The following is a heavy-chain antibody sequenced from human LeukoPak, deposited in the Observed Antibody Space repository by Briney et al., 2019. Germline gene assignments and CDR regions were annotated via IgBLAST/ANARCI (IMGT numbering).Heavy chain of an antibody. V-gene: IGHV4-34*01. CDR1: GGSFSGYY. J-gene: IGHJ4*02. D-gene: IGHD1-26*01. CDR3: AGVGATIDY. Sequence: SETPSLTCAVYGGSFSGYYWSWIRQPPGKGLEWIGEINHSGSTNYNPSLKSRVTISVDTSKNQFSLKLSSVTAADTAVYYCAGVGATIDYWGQGTLVTVSS. CDR2: INHSGST.